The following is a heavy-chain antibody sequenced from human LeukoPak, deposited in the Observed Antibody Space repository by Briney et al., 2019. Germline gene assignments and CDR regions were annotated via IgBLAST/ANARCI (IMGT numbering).Heavy chain of an antibody. V-gene: IGHV3-30-3*01. CDR3: ARGGSGWYGFDY. CDR1: GFTFSSYA. CDR2: ISYDGSNK. Sequence: PVRSLTLSCAASGFTFSSYAMHWVRQAPGPGLEAVAVISYDGSNKYYADSVKGRFTISRDNSKNTLYLQMNSLRAEDTAVYYCARGGSGWYGFDYWGQGTLVTVSS. D-gene: IGHD6-19*01. J-gene: IGHJ4*02.